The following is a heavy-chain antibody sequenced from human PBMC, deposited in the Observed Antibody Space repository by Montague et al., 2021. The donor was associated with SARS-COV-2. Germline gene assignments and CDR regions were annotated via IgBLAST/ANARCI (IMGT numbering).Heavy chain of an antibody. CDR2: INEDGSEK. Sequence: SLRLSCAASGVTFVGYWLSWVRQAPGKGLEWVAKINEDGSEKYYVDTVKGRFTISRDNAKNSLSLQMNSLRAEDTAVYYCARGPLIAAAGVYWGQGTLVTVSS. J-gene: IGHJ4*02. CDR1: GVTFVGYW. D-gene: IGHD6-13*01. V-gene: IGHV3-7*01. CDR3: ARGPLIAAAGVY.